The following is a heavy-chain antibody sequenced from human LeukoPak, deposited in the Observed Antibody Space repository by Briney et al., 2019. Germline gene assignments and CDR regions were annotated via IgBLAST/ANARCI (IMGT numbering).Heavy chain of an antibody. J-gene: IGHJ4*02. D-gene: IGHD3-10*01. CDR1: GGSISSYY. CDR2: IYYSGST. Sequence: SETLSLTCTVSGGSISSYYWSWIRQPPGKGLEWIGYIYYSGSTYYNPSLKSRVTISLDTSKKQFSLRLTSVTAADTAVYYCARDFGPSRGFDYWGQGTLVTVSS. V-gene: IGHV4-59*01. CDR3: ARDFGPSRGFDY.